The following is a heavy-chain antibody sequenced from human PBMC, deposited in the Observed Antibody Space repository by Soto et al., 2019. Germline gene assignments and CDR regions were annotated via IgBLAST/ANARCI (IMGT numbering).Heavy chain of an antibody. V-gene: IGHV3-23*01. CDR3: AKDAEQQLTSNWFDP. CDR1: GFTFSSYA. J-gene: IGHJ5*01. CDR2: ISGSGGST. Sequence: EVQLLESGGGLVQPGGSLRLSCAASGFTFSSYAMSWVRQAPGKGLEWVSAISGSGGSTYYADSVKGRFTISRDNSKNTRYLQMNSLRAEDTAGDYCAKDAEQQLTSNWFDPWGQGTPVTVSS. D-gene: IGHD6-13*01.